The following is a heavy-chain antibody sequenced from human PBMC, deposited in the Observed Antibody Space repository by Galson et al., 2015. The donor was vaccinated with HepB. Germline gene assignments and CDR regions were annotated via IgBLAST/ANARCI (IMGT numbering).Heavy chain of an antibody. D-gene: IGHD3-10*01. J-gene: IGHJ4*02. V-gene: IGHV1-18*01. Sequence: SVKVSCKASGYTFSTYSITWVRQAPGQGLEWMGWISPYNRDTNYARKFQGRVTMTTDTFTSTAYMELRSLRSDDTAVYYCARVLTYYYGSGSDYWGQGTLVTVSS. CDR1: GYTFSTYS. CDR3: ARVLTYYYGSGSDY. CDR2: ISPYNRDT.